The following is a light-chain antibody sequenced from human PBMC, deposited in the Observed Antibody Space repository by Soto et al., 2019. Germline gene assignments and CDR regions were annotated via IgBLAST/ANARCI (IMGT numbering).Light chain of an antibody. CDR1: NSNIGAGYD. J-gene: IGLJ3*02. CDR2: SNN. CDR3: QSYDSSLSAWV. V-gene: IGLV1-40*01. Sequence: QSVLAQPPSISGAPGQRVTISCTGSNSNIGAGYDVHWYQQLPGTVPKLLIYSNNNRPSGVPGRFSGSKSGASASLAITGLQAEDETVYYCQSYDSSLSAWVFGGGTKLTVL.